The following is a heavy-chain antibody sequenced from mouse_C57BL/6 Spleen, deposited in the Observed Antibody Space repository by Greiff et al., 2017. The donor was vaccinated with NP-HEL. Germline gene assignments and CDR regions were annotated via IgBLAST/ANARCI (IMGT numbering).Heavy chain of an antibody. CDR1: GYTFTSYW. V-gene: IGHV1-53*01. J-gene: IGHJ3*01. D-gene: IGHD1-1*01. CDR3: ARPVYYYGSSYEGFAY. Sequence: QVQLKQPGTELVKPGASVKLSCKASGYTFTSYWMHWVKQRPGQGLEWIGNINPSNGGTNYNEKFKSKATLTVDKSSSTAYMQLSSLTSEDSAVYYCARPVYYYGSSYEGFAYWGQGTLVTVSA. CDR2: INPSNGGT.